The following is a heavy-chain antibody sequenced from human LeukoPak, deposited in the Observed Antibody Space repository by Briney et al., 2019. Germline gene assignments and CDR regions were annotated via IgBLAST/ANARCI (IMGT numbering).Heavy chain of an antibody. J-gene: IGHJ4*02. CDR2: IYYSGST. CDR3: ARVPPTRDYYDSSGYWNYFDY. CDR1: GGSISSGGYY. V-gene: IGHV4-31*03. D-gene: IGHD3-22*01. Sequence: SETLSLTCTVSGGSISSGGYYWSWIRQHPGKGLEWVGYIYYSGSTYYNPSLKSRVTISVDTSKNQFSLKLSSVTAADTAVYYCARVPPTRDYYDSSGYWNYFDYWGQGTLVTVSS.